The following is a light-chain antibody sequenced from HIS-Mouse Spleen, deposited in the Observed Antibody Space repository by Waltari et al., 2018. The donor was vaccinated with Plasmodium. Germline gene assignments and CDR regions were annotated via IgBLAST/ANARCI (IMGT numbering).Light chain of an antibody. CDR1: QSVSSSF. J-gene: IGKJ2*01. Sequence: EIVLTQSPGTLSLSPGARATLSCRASQSVSSSFLAWYQQKPGQAPRLHIYGASSRATRIPDRFSGSGSGTDFTLTIIRLEPEDFAVYYCQQYGSSPYTFGQGTKLEIK. CDR3: QQYGSSPYT. V-gene: IGKV3-20*01. CDR2: GAS.